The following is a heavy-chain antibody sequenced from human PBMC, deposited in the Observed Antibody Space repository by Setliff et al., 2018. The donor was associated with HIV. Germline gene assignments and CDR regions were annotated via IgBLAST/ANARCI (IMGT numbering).Heavy chain of an antibody. V-gene: IGHV1-69-2*01. J-gene: IGHJ4*02. CDR1: GYTFPDYY. D-gene: IGHD3-16*01. CDR3: AWGTQRPIDS. Sequence: ASVKVSCKVSGYTFPDYYIQWVRQAPGKGLEWMGLIDPDRGDTVYAEKFQGRVTITADRSKDIAYMKLSSLRSEDTAMYFCAWGTQRPIDSWGQGTLVTAPQ. CDR2: IDPDRGDT.